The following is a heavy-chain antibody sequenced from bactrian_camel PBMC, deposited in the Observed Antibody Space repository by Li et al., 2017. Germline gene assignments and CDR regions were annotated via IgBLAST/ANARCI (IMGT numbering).Heavy chain of an antibody. V-gene: IGHV3S40*01. CDR1: GYKYSSYY. D-gene: IGHD3*01. J-gene: IGHJ4*01. CDR2: IYTGRDRDRT. CDR3: ATGLVGWSGGPGSL. Sequence: VQLVESGGGSVQAGGSLRLPCVVPGYKYSSYYMGWFRQAPGKEREGVAHIYTGRDRDRTYYADSVEGRFTISQDNAKNTVYLQMDSLKTEDTAVYYCATGLVGWSGGPGSLWGPGTQVTVS.